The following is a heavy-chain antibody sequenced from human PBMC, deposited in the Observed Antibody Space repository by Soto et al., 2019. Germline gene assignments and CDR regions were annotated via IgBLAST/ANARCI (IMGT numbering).Heavy chain of an antibody. D-gene: IGHD4-17*01. J-gene: IGHJ4*02. CDR3: ARELMTTVTYFDY. CDR2: TRNKANSYTT. Sequence: ESGGGLVQPGGSLRLSCAASGFTFSDHYIDWVRQAPGKGLEWVGRTRNKANSYTTEYAASVKGRFTISRDDSKNSLYLQMNSLKTEDTAMYYCARELMTTVTYFDYWGQGTLVTVSS. CDR1: GFTFSDHY. V-gene: IGHV3-72*01.